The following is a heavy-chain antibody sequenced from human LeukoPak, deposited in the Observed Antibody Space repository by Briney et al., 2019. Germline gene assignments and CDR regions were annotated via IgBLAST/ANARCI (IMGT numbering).Heavy chain of an antibody. Sequence: PGGSLRLFCAASGFTLNNYPLHWLRQAPGKGLEYVSAINSNGGSTYYANSVKGRFTISRDNPKNTPSLHMGPLRGEDTAVYYCARSVVYIATLRPDAFDIWGQGTTVTVSS. V-gene: IGHV3-64*01. CDR1: GFTLNNYP. CDR3: ARSVVYIATLRPDAFDI. J-gene: IGHJ3*02. D-gene: IGHD5-12*01. CDR2: INSNGGST.